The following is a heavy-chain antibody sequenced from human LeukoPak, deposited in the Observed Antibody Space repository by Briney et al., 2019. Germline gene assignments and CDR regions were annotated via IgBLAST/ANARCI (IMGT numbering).Heavy chain of an antibody. J-gene: IGHJ3*02. Sequence: SETLSLTCTVSGGSISSGSYYWSWIRQPAGKGLEWIGRIYTSGSTNYNPSLKSRVTISVDTSKNQFSLKLSSVTAADTAVYYCARGRNSGSYYSDAFDIWGQGTMVTVSS. D-gene: IGHD1-26*01. CDR3: ARGRNSGSYYSDAFDI. V-gene: IGHV4-61*02. CDR1: GGSISSGSYY. CDR2: IYTSGST.